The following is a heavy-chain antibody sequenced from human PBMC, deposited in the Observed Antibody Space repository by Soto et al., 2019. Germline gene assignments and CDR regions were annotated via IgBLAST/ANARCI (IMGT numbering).Heavy chain of an antibody. V-gene: IGHV4-30-4*01. D-gene: IGHD3-10*01. CDR3: SRGSTYYGFLT. J-gene: IGHJ5*02. Sequence: QVQLQESGPGLVKPSQTLSLTCTVSGDSMGSGDYYWTWIRQPPGKGLEWIGYIYYIGTTFYNPSPESRVNISIDTSKHHFSLRLTSVTAAYTAVYYCSRGSTYYGFLTWGQGTLVTVSS. CDR1: GDSMGSGDYY. CDR2: IYYIGTT.